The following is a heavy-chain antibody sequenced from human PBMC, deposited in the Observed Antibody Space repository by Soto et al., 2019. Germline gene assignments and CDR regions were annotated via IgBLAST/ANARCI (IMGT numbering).Heavy chain of an antibody. D-gene: IGHD2-8*01. J-gene: IGHJ4*01. CDR1: EYTFTSYD. V-gene: IGHV1-8*01. Sequence: QVQLVQSGAEVKKPGASVKVSCKGSEYTFTSYDINWVRQASGQGLAWMGWMNPDSGNAGYAQKFQGRVNMTRSSSMSAAYMDLSSLTSDDTAVYFCARGAFPREDCTCPTCYRFDYWGHGTLVTVSS. CDR2: MNPDSGNA. CDR3: ARGAFPREDCTCPTCYRFDY.